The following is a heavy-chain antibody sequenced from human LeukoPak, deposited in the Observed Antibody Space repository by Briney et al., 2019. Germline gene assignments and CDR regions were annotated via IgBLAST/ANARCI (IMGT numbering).Heavy chain of an antibody. CDR2: IKQDGSEK. CDR3: ANGMIVLNY. Sequence: GGSLRLSCAASGFTFSSYWMTWVRQAPGKGLEWVANIKQDGSEKYYVESVKGRSTTSRDSAKNSLYLQMNSLRAEDTAVYYCANGMIVLNYWGQGPLVTVSS. V-gene: IGHV3-7*03. CDR1: GFTFSSYW. J-gene: IGHJ4*02. D-gene: IGHD3-22*01.